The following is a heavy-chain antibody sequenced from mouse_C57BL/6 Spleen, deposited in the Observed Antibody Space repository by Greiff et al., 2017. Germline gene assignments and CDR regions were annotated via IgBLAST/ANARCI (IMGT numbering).Heavy chain of an antibody. CDR2: INPSSGYT. D-gene: IGHD1-1*01. CDR3: ARGGDGSSPDY. J-gene: IGHJ2*01. CDR1: GYTFTSYT. V-gene: IGHV1-4*01. Sequence: VQLQQSGAELARPGASVKMSCKASGYTFTSYTMHWVKQRPGQGLEWIGYINPSSGYTKYNQKFKDKATLTADKSSSTAYMQLSSLTSEDSAVYYCARGGDGSSPDYWGQGTTLTVSS.